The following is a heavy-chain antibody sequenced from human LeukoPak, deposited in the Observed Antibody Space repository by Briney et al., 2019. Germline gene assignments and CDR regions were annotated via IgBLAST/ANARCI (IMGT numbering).Heavy chain of an antibody. V-gene: IGHV4-59*01. CDR2: IYYSGST. CDR1: GGSISGYY. CDR3: ARNSYGYASFDY. Sequence: SETLSLTCTVSGGSISGYYWSWIRQPPGKGLEWIGYIYYSGSTNYNPSLTSRVTISVDTSKNQFSLKLSSVTAADTAVYYCARNSYGYASFDYWGQGTLVTVSS. D-gene: IGHD5-18*01. J-gene: IGHJ4*02.